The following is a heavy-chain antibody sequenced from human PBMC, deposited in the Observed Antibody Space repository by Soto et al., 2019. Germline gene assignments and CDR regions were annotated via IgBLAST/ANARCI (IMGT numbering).Heavy chain of an antibody. CDR1: GGSISSGDDF. V-gene: IGHV4-30-4*01. Sequence: SETLSLTCTVPGGSISSGDDFWTWIRQPPGKGLEWIGYIYYSGSTYYNPSLKSRLTMSVDTSKIQFSLKLSSVTAADTALYYCARDRAKWKDYYYYGMDVWGQGTTVTVS. CDR3: ARDRAKWKDYYYYGMDV. CDR2: IYYSGST. D-gene: IGHD1-20*01. J-gene: IGHJ6*02.